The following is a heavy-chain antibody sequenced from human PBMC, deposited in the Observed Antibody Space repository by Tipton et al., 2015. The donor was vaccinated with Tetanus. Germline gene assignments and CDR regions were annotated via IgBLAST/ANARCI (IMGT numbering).Heavy chain of an antibody. D-gene: IGHD1-26*01. Sequence: QLVQSGAEVKKPGESLKISCKGSGYSFTSYWIGWVRQMPGKGLEWMGIIYPGDSDTRYSTSFQGQVTISADKSISTAYRQWSSLKASDTAMYYCARLASWELLRSYYGMDVWGQGTTVTVSS. CDR3: ARLASWELLRSYYGMDV. J-gene: IGHJ6*02. CDR2: IYPGDSDT. CDR1: GYSFTSYW. V-gene: IGHV5-51*01.